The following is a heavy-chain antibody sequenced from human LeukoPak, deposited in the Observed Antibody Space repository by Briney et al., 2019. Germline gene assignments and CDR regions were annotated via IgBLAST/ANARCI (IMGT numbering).Heavy chain of an antibody. Sequence: TGGSLRLSCAASGFTFSNYAMSWVRQAPGKGLEWVSVITGSGGSTYYADSGKGRFTISRDNSKNTLYLQMNSLRAEDTAVYYCAKRVDYGDFSFDWWGQGTLVTVSS. J-gene: IGHJ4*02. V-gene: IGHV3-23*01. CDR1: GFTFSNYA. D-gene: IGHD4-17*01. CDR3: AKRVDYGDFSFDW. CDR2: ITGSGGST.